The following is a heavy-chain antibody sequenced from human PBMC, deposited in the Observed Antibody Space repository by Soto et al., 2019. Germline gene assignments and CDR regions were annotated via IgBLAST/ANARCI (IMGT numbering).Heavy chain of an antibody. Sequence: PGGSLRLSCAASGFTFSSYSMNWVRQAPGKGLEWVSSISSSSSYIYYADSVKGRFTISRDNAKNSLYLQMSSLRAEDTAVYYCARAPRGTMIVVVPAGMDVWGQGTTVTVSS. CDR2: ISSSSSYI. CDR3: ARAPRGTMIVVVPAGMDV. CDR1: GFTFSSYS. V-gene: IGHV3-21*01. J-gene: IGHJ6*02. D-gene: IGHD3-22*01.